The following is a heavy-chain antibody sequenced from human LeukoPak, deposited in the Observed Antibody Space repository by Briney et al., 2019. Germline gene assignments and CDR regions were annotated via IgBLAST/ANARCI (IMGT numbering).Heavy chain of an antibody. CDR2: IYYSGST. Sequence: PSETLSLTCTVSGGSISSYYWSWIRQPPGKGLEWIGYIYYSGSTNYNPSLKSRVTISVDTSKYQFSLKLSSVTAADTAVYYCAREGCSGGSCYEFGFDIWGQGTMVTVSS. J-gene: IGHJ3*02. D-gene: IGHD2-15*01. CDR3: AREGCSGGSCYEFGFDI. CDR1: GGSISSYY. V-gene: IGHV4-59*01.